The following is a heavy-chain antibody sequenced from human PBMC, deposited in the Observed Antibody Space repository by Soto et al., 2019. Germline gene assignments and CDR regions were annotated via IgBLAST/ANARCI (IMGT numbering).Heavy chain of an antibody. CDR3: AILNDYGDYEWWFDP. D-gene: IGHD4-17*01. CDR2: IIPILGIA. Sequence: QVQLVQSGAEVKKPGSSVKVSCKASGGTFSSYTISWVRQAPGQGLEWMGRIIPILGIANYAQKFQGRVTIXGDXSXNTAYMELSSLRSEDTAVYYCAILNDYGDYEWWFDPWGQGTLVTVSS. CDR1: GGTFSSYT. V-gene: IGHV1-69*02. J-gene: IGHJ5*02.